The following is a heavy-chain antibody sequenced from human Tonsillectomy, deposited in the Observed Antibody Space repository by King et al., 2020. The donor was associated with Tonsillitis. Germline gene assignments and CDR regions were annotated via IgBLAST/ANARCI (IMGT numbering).Heavy chain of an antibody. V-gene: IGHV3-30*04. CDR1: GFTFSTYA. D-gene: IGHD3-22*01. J-gene: IGHJ1*01. Sequence: VQLVESGGGVVQPGRSLRLSCAASGFTFSTYAMHWVRQAPGKGLEWVAVISYDGSEKYYADSVKGRFTISRDKSKNTLYLQMNCLRAEYTAVYYCARDLGYYDSCGDLVNWGQRRPFTASS. CDR3: ARDLGYYDSCGDLVN. CDR2: ISYDGSEK.